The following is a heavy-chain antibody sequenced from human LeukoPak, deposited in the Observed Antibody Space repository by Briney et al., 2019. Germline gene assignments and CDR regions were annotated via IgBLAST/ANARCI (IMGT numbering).Heavy chain of an antibody. D-gene: IGHD6-25*01. J-gene: IGHJ6*02. Sequence: GGSLRLSCAASGFTFSTYWMSWVRQAPGKGLEWVANIKQDGSEKYYVDSVKGRFTISGDNAKNSLYLQMSSLRAEDTAVYYCARYQGGGWDVWGQGTTVTVSS. CDR2: IKQDGSEK. CDR3: ARYQGGGWDV. V-gene: IGHV3-7*01. CDR1: GFTFSTYW.